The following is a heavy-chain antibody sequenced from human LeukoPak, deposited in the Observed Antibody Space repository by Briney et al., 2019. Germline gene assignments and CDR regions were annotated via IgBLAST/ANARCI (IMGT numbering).Heavy chain of an antibody. CDR2: INSDGSST. V-gene: IGHV3-74*01. CDR1: GFTFSSSW. CDR3: AREDRNGFDI. Sequence: GGSLRLSCAASGFTFSSSWMHWVRQVPGKGLVWVSRINSDGSSTTYADSVKGRFTISRDNAKNTLSLQMNSLTAEDTAVYYCAREDRNGFDIWGQGTMVTVSS. J-gene: IGHJ3*02.